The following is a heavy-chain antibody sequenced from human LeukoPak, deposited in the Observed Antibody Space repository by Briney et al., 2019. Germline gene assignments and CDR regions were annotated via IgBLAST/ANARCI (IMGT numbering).Heavy chain of an antibody. Sequence: PRGSLRLSCAASGFTFSSYAMRWVRQAPGKGLEWVSLIYSAGSSYYADSVKGRFTISRDTSKNTLYLQMNSLRAEDAAVYYCARGSGPIAVAGAFDYWGQGTLVTVSS. CDR1: GFTFSSYA. D-gene: IGHD6-19*01. CDR2: IYSAGSS. CDR3: ARGSGPIAVAGAFDY. V-gene: IGHV3-53*01. J-gene: IGHJ4*02.